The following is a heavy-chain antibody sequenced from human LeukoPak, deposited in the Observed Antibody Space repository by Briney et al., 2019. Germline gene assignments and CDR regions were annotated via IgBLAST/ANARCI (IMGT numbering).Heavy chain of an antibody. CDR3: AAYVGTYLSPLVY. Sequence: ASLKVSCKASGYMFTAYYIHWVRQAPGQGLEWMGWINPSSGGTNYAQKFQGGVTMTRDTSISTAYMELSRLRSDDTAVYYCAAYVGTYLSPLVYWGQGTLVTVSS. J-gene: IGHJ4*02. CDR1: GYMFTAYY. CDR2: INPSSGGT. V-gene: IGHV1-2*02. D-gene: IGHD1-26*01.